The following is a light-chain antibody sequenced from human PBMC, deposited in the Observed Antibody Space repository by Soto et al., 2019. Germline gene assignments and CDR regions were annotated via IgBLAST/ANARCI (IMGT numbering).Light chain of an antibody. CDR3: RQYGSSPLYT. CDR2: GAS. V-gene: IGKV3-20*01. J-gene: IGKJ2*01. Sequence: EIVLTQSPGTLSLSPGERATLSCRASQSVSSSSYLSWYQQKPGQAPRLLIYGASSRATGIPDRFSGSGSATDFTLTIIRLEPEDFAVYYCRQYGSSPLYTFGQGTKLEIK. CDR1: QSVSSSSY.